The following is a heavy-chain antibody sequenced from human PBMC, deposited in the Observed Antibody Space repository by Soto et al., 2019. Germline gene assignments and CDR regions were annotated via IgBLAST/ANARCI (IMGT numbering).Heavy chain of an antibody. J-gene: IGHJ4*02. V-gene: IGHV3-11*06. CDR1: GFTFSDYY. D-gene: IGHD1-1*01. Sequence: PGGSLRLSCEASGFTFSDYYMSWIRQAPGKGLEWIAYSSNSGTFTKYADSVKGRFSISRDNAKNSLYLQINNLSGEDTATYFCARSGDNYTLLDNGGQGTPVTVSS. CDR2: SSNSGTFT. CDR3: ARSGDNYTLLDN.